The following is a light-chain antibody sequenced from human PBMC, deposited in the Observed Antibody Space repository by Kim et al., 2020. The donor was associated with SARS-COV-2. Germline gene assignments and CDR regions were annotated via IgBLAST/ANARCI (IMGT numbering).Light chain of an antibody. Sequence: GNRSTLFWRHSEGIRIQLGLEQQKTGQASRALIVESNKRDSCIPAMFSGSGSGTDFTLTIRRLEPEDFAIYYWQQYYNWTAYTFGQGNRLEI. CDR1: EGIRIQ. J-gene: IGKJ2*01. V-gene: IGKV3-11*01. CDR2: ESN. CDR3: QQYYNWTAYT.